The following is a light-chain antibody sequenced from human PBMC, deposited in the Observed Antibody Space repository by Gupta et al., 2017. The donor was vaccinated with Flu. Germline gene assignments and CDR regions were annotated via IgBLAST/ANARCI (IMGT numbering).Light chain of an antibody. CDR3: QQQYRTPQIT. CDR1: QSVLNTSNNKNC. J-gene: IGKJ5*01. Sequence: IVIIQSAASLAVSLCERATINRKYSQSVLNTSNNKNCLSWYQQRQGQPQTSLIHWPYSRESGVPDRFRCSGSGTDFTLTLTSRQAEDVEVDYCQQQYRTPQITFGQGTRLELK. CDR2: WPY. V-gene: IGKV4-1*01.